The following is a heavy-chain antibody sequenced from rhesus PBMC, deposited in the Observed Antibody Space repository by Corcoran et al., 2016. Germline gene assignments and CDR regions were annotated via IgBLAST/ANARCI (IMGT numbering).Heavy chain of an antibody. CDR1: GYTFSRSS. V-gene: IGHV1-200*01. D-gene: IGHD6S26*01. CDR2: INPTNGNT. Sequence: QVQLVQSGAEVKKPGASVKLSCKASGYTFSRSSIHWVRQGPGQGTEWMGWINPTNGNTGYTQKFQGRVTMTRDTSTSTAYMELSSLRSDDTAVYYCARRAYSSGWSLFYFDYWGQGVLVTVSS. CDR3: ARRAYSSGWSLFYFDY. J-gene: IGHJ4*01.